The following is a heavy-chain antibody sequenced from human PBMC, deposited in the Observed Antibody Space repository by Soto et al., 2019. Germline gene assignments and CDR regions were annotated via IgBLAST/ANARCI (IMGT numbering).Heavy chain of an antibody. J-gene: IGHJ6*02. CDR2: ISGSGGST. D-gene: IGHD3-22*01. CDR1: GFTFSSYA. CDR3: AKDPYYYDSSRGGYYYGMDV. V-gene: IGHV3-23*01. Sequence: EVQLLESGGGLVQPGGSLRLSCAASGFTFSSYAMSWVRQAPGKGLEWVSAISGSGGSTYYADSVKGRFTISRDNSKNTLYLQMNSLRAEDTAVYYCAKDPYYYDSSRGGYYYGMDVWGQGTTVTVSS.